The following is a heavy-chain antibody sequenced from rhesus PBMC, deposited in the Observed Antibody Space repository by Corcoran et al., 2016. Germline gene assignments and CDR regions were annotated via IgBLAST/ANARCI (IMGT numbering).Heavy chain of an antibody. D-gene: IGHD4-17*01. CDR1: GGSLRSGNW. CDR2: IYGSGGST. V-gene: IGHV4-93*01. Sequence: QVQLQETGPTVVKPSETLSLTCAVSGGSLRSGNWWTWIHQSPGKGLEWIGGIYGSGGSTEYNPSLKSRVTLSKDSSKNQFSLELRSVTAADSAIFYCARGNYVNGLDSWGQGVVVTVSS. J-gene: IGHJ6*01. CDR3: ARGNYVNGLDS.